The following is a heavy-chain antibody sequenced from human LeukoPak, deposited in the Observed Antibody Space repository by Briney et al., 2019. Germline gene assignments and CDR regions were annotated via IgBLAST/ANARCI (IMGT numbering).Heavy chain of an antibody. J-gene: IGHJ4*02. CDR2: IYSGGST. Sequence: QPGGSLRLSCAASGFTVSSNYMSWVRQAPGKGLEWVSVIYSGGSTYYADSVKGRFTISRDNSKNTLYLQMNSLRAEDTAVYYCARDPSRGDLNYFDYWGQGTLVTVSS. D-gene: IGHD6-25*01. CDR3: ARDPSRGDLNYFDY. CDR1: GFTVSSNY. V-gene: IGHV3-66*02.